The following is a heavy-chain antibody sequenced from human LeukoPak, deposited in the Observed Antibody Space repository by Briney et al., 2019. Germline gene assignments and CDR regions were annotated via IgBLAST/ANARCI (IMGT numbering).Heavy chain of an antibody. CDR1: GFTFRSYA. CDR3: AKDYLGQLVMFDV. Sequence: PGGSLRLSCAASGFTFRSYAMSWVRQAPGKGLEGVSSVTGDGETTFYADSVKGRFSVSRDNSRNTLFLTMSSLRVEDTALYYCAKDYLGQLVMFDVWGQGTMVTVSS. D-gene: IGHD6-13*01. J-gene: IGHJ3*01. V-gene: IGHV3-23*01. CDR2: VTGDGETT.